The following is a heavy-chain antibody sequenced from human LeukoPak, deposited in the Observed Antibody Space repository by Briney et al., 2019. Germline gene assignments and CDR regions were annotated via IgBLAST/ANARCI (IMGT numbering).Heavy chain of an antibody. J-gene: IGHJ4*02. Sequence: GGSLRLSCAASGFTFDDYGMSWVRQVPGKGLEWVSGTNWNGGSTGYADSVKGRFTISRDNAENSLYLQMNSLRAEDTALYYCARGTYGSNWFLHYWGQGTLVTVSS. CDR3: ARGTYGSNWFLHY. V-gene: IGHV3-20*04. D-gene: IGHD6-13*01. CDR2: TNWNGGST. CDR1: GFTFDDYG.